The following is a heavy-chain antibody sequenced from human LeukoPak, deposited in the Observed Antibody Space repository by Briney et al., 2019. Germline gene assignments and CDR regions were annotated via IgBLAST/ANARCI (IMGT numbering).Heavy chain of an antibody. Sequence: SGGSLRLSCAASGLTFDDYAMHWVRQAPGKGLEWVSGISWNSGSIDYADSMKGRFTISRDNAKNSLYLQMNSLSSEDMALYYCAKSFSTSYAFDIWGQGTMVTVSS. CDR2: ISWNSGSI. J-gene: IGHJ3*02. CDR3: AKSFSTSYAFDI. D-gene: IGHD6-6*01. V-gene: IGHV3-9*03. CDR1: GLTFDDYA.